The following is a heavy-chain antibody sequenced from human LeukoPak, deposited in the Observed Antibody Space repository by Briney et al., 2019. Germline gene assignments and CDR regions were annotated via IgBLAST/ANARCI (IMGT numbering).Heavy chain of an antibody. CDR3: ARDRGSHDHLFDY. CDR1: GFTFNTHG. J-gene: IGHJ4*02. CDR2: IWYDGSDK. V-gene: IGHV3-33*01. D-gene: IGHD3-16*01. Sequence: PGRSLRLSCAASGFTFNTHGMNRVRRAPGKGLEWVAIIWYDGSDKYYADSVKGRFTISRDNPKNTLFLQMNSLRDEDTAVYYCARDRGSHDHLFDYWGQGTLVTVSS.